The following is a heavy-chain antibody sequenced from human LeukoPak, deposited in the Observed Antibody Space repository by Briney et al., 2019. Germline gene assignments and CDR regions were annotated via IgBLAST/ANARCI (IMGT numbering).Heavy chain of an antibody. CDR2: INPSGGST. D-gene: IGHD6-13*01. CDR3: ARARGTSSWDTGVFQH. CDR1: GYTFTSYC. V-gene: IGHV1-46*01. Sequence: ASVQVPFQASGYTFTSYCMHWVRPAPGQGRGWMGIINPSGGSTSYAQKFQGRVTMTRDTSTSTVYMELSSLRSEDTAVYYCARARGTSSWDTGVFQHWGQGTLVTVSS. J-gene: IGHJ1*01.